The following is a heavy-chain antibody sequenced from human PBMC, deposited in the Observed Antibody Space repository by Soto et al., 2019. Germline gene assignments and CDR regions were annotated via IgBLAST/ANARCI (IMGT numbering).Heavy chain of an antibody. Sequence: QVQLQESGPGLVKPSGTLSLTCAVSGGSISTSNWWSWVRQPPGKGLEWIGEVYHSGSTNYNPSFKGRVAMSVDKAKNQFALKLNSVTAADTALYYCARTITSGTRFDYWGQGSLVTVSS. D-gene: IGHD1-1*01. CDR3: ARTITSGTRFDY. V-gene: IGHV4-4*02. CDR1: GGSISTSNW. J-gene: IGHJ4*02. CDR2: VYHSGST.